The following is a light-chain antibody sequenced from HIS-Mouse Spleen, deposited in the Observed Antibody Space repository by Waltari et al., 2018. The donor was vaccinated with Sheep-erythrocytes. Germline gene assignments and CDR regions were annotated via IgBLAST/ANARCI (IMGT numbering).Light chain of an antibody. Sequence: SYELTQPPSVSVSPGQTASITGSGDKLGDKYACWYQQKPGHSPVLVIYQDSKRPSGFPERFSGSNSGNTATLTISGTQAMDEADYYCQAWDSSTVVFGGGTKLTVL. CDR3: QAWDSSTVV. CDR2: QDS. J-gene: IGLJ2*01. V-gene: IGLV3-1*01. CDR1: KLGDKY.